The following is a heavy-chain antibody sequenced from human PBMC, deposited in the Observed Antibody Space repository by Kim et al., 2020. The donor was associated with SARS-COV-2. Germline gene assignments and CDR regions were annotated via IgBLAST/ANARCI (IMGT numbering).Heavy chain of an antibody. V-gene: IGHV1-3*01. Sequence: ASVKVSCKTSGYTFTTSLMHWVRQAPGQRLEWMGWINRGNDNTKCSQKFQGRVTITRDTSARTVYMEVSSLTSEDTALYYCAVNTYGRNDAFDIWGQGTMVTVSS. J-gene: IGHJ3*02. CDR2: INRGNDNT. CDR3: AVNTYGRNDAFDI. D-gene: IGHD5-18*01. CDR1: GYTFTTSL.